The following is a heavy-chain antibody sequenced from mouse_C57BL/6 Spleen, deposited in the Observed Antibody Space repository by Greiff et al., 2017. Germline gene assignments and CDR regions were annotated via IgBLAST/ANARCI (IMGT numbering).Heavy chain of an antibody. CDR2: IYPGDGDT. CDR1: GYAFSSYW. J-gene: IGHJ4*01. D-gene: IGHD1-1*01. Sequence: VQLQESGAELVKPGASVKISCKASGYAFSSYWMNWVKQRPGKGLEWIGQIYPGDGDTNYNGKFKGKATLTADKSSSTAYMQLSSLTSEDSAVYFCARQGGTTVVATDYAMDYWGQGTSVTVSS. CDR3: ARQGGTTVVATDYAMDY. V-gene: IGHV1-80*01.